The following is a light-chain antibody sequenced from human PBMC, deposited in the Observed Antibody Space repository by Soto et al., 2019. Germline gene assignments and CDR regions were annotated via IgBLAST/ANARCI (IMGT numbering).Light chain of an antibody. V-gene: IGKV3-20*01. Sequence: EMVLTQSPGTLSLSPGERATLSCRASQSVSSSYLAWYQQKPGQAPRLLIYGASSRATGIPDRFSGSGSGTDFTLTISRLEPEDCAVYYCQQYGSSTPLTFGGGTKVEIK. CDR1: QSVSSSY. CDR3: QQYGSSTPLT. CDR2: GAS. J-gene: IGKJ4*01.